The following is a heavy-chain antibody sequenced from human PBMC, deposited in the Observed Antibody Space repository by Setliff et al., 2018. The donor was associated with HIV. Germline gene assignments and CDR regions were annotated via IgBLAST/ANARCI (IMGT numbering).Heavy chain of an antibody. J-gene: IGHJ4*02. CDR1: GYNFRMYW. CDR3: ARHIGDGSIDY. D-gene: IGHD3-16*02. Sequence: GESLKISCKTSGYNFRMYWIAWVRQMPGKGLEWMGIIYPGDSDTRYSPSFQGQVTISADKSISTAYLQWSSLKASDTAMYYCARHIGDGSIDYWGQGTLVTVSS. CDR2: IYPGDSDT. V-gene: IGHV5-51*01.